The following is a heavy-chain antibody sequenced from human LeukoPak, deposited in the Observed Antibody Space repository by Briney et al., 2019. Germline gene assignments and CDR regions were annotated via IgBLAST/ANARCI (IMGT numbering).Heavy chain of an antibody. CDR3: ARAMPMGAFDI. CDR2: IYSGGST. V-gene: IGHV3-53*01. CDR1: GFTVSSND. Sequence: GGSLRLSCAPSGFTVSSNDMSWVRQAPGKGLEWVSVIYSGGSTYYADSVKGRFTISRDNSKNTLYLQMNSLRAEDTAVYYCARAMPMGAFDIWGQGTMVTVSS. D-gene: IGHD2-2*01. J-gene: IGHJ3*02.